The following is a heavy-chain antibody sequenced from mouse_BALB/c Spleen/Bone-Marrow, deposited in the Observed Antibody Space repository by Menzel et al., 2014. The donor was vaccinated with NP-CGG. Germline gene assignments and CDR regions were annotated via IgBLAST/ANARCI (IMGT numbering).Heavy chain of an antibody. CDR1: GYTFTSYW. CDR3: ARTGNAMDY. CDR2: INPSTGYT. Sequence: VQLQQSGAELAKPGASVKMSCKASGYTFTSYWMHWVKQRPGQGLEWIGYINPSTGYTEYNQKFKDKATLTADKSSSTAYMQLSSLTSEGSAVYYCARTGNAMDYWGQGTSVTVSS. J-gene: IGHJ4*01. D-gene: IGHD4-1*01. V-gene: IGHV1-7*01.